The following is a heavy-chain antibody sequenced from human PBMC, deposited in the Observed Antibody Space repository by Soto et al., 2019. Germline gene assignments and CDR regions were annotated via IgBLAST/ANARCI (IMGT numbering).Heavy chain of an antibody. J-gene: IGHJ4*02. CDR1: GFTFSSYA. D-gene: IGHD3-10*01. CDR2: VSSSGDNS. Sequence: EVQLLESGGGLVQPGGSLRLSCAASGFTFSSYAMSWVRQAPGKGLEWVSVVSSSGDNSYYADSVKGRFTISRDNSKNTLYLQMNSLRAEDTAVYYCAKDLNRYGSGSDYWGQGTLVTVSS. V-gene: IGHV3-23*01. CDR3: AKDLNRYGSGSDY.